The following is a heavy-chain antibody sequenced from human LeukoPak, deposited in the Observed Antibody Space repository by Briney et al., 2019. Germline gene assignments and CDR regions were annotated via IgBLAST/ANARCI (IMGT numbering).Heavy chain of an antibody. D-gene: IGHD3-22*01. Sequence: ASVKVSCKASGGTFSSYAISWVRQAPGQGLEWMGRIIPIFGTANYAQKFQGRVTIITDESTSTAYMELSSLRSEDTAVYYCARDTHYYDSTPYYFDYWGQGTLVTVSS. J-gene: IGHJ4*02. CDR3: ARDTHYYDSTPYYFDY. V-gene: IGHV1-69*05. CDR1: GGTFSSYA. CDR2: IIPIFGTA.